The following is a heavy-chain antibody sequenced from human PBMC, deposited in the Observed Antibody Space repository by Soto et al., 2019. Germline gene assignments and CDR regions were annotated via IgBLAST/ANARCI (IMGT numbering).Heavy chain of an antibody. CDR2: IIPILGIA. Sequence: SVKVSCKASGGTFSSYTISWVRQAPGQGLEWMGRIIPILGIANYAQKFQGRVTITADKSTSTAYMELSSLRSEDTAVYYCARTFYDSVVTPPSELHLWGQGALVTVSS. J-gene: IGHJ1*01. V-gene: IGHV1-69*02. CDR3: ARTFYDSVVTPPSELHL. CDR1: GGTFSSYT. D-gene: IGHD3-22*01.